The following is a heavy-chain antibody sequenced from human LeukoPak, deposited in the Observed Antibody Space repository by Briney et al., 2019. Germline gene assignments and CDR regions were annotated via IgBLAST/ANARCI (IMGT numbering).Heavy chain of an antibody. CDR3: ASPIAAAGTLFDY. J-gene: IGHJ4*02. Sequence: GASVKVSCKASGGTFSSYAISWVRQAPGQGLEWMGGIIPIFGTANYAQKFQGRVTITADKSTSTAYMELSSLRSEDTAVYYCASPIAAAGTLFDYWGREPWSPSPQ. CDR1: GGTFSSYA. CDR2: IIPIFGTA. V-gene: IGHV1-69*06. D-gene: IGHD6-13*01.